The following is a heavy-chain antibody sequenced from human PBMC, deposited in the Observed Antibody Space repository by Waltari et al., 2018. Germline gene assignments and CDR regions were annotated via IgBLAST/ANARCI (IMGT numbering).Heavy chain of an antibody. CDR1: GFSFSEFV. J-gene: IGHJ4*02. V-gene: IGHV3-33*08. D-gene: IGHD6-19*01. CDR3: APPRQWTFDS. Sequence: VYLVESGGGLAQPGGSLRLSCAASGFSFSEFVMNWVRQAPGKGLGSVEVIWHDVTNKYYADSVKGRFTVSRDNSKNTRYLQMNSLRVEDTAVYYCAPPRQWTFDSWGQGALVTVSS. CDR2: IWHDVTNK.